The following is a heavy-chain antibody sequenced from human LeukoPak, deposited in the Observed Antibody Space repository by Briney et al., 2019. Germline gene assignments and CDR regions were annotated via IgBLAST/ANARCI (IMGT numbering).Heavy chain of an antibody. V-gene: IGHV3-23*01. Sequence: HPGGSLRLSCAASGFTFNSYVMSWVRQAPGKGLEWVSSINGGGGNTCYADSVKGRFTISRDNSKNMLYLQMNSLRADDTAIYYCAKTVVVITFRFDDWGQGALVTVSS. CDR3: AKTVVVITFRFDD. CDR1: GFTFNSYV. CDR2: INGGGGNT. J-gene: IGHJ4*02. D-gene: IGHD2-21*01.